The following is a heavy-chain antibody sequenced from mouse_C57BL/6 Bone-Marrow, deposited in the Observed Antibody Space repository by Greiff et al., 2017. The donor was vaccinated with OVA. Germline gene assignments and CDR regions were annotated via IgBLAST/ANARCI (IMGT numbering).Heavy chain of an antibody. CDR3: ARFTTVVATDYAMDY. CDR1: GYAFSSSW. V-gene: IGHV1-82*01. Sequence: QVQLQQSGPELVKPGASVKISCKASGYAFSSSWMNWVKQRPGKGLEWIGRIYPGDGDTNYNGKFKGKATLTADKSSSTAYMQLSSLTSEDSAVYFCARFTTVVATDYAMDYWGQGTSVTVSS. D-gene: IGHD1-1*01. CDR2: IYPGDGDT. J-gene: IGHJ4*01.